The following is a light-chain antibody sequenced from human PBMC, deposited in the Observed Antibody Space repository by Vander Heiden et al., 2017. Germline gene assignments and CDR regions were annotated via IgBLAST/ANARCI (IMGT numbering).Light chain of an antibody. CDR1: SSDIGGYNF. V-gene: IGLV2-14*01. Sequence: QSAPTQPASVSGTPGQSIPISCTGTSSDIGGYNFVSWYQQYPGKAPKLLIFEVSNRPSGVSNRFSGSKSDNTASLTISGLQAEDEADYYCSSYTTSNTLVFGGGTRVTVL. CDR3: SSYTTSNTLV. CDR2: EVS. J-gene: IGLJ3*02.